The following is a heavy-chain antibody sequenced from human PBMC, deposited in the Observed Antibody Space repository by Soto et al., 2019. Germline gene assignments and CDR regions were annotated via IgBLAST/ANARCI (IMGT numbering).Heavy chain of an antibody. J-gene: IGHJ2*01. Sequence: ASVKVSCKASGYTFTSYGISWVRQAPGQGLEWMGWINACNGNTKYSQKLQGRVTMTRDTSTSTAYMELSSLRSEDTAVYYCARGGSLYWYFDLWGRGTLVTVSS. CDR2: INACNGNT. V-gene: IGHV1-18*01. CDR1: GYTFTSYG. D-gene: IGHD1-26*01. CDR3: ARGGSLYWYFDL.